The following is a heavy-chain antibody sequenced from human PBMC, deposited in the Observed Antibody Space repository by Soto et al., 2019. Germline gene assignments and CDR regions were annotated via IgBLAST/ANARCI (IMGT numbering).Heavy chain of an antibody. Sequence: EVQLLESGGGLVQPGGSLRLSCAASGFTFNIYAMSWVRQAPGKGLEWVSAISGSGGSTYYADSVKGRFTISRDNSKNTLYLQMNSLRVADTAVYYCAKGVVVAATPGFWFVTWGQGTLLTVSS. CDR3: AKGVVVAATPGFWFVT. CDR1: GFTFNIYA. J-gene: IGHJ5*02. V-gene: IGHV3-23*01. D-gene: IGHD2-15*01. CDR2: ISGSGGST.